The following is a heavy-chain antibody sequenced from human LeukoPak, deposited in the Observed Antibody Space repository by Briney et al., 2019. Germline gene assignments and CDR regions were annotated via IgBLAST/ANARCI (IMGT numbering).Heavy chain of an antibody. V-gene: IGHV3-30*03. Sequence: PGGSLRLSCAASGFTIRDYYMSWVRQAPGKGLEWVAVISYDGSNKYYADSVKGRFTISRDNSKNTLYLQMNSLRAEDTAVYYCARIAVAGNLDYWGQGTLVTVSS. CDR1: GFTIRDYY. J-gene: IGHJ4*02. D-gene: IGHD6-19*01. CDR3: ARIAVAGNLDY. CDR2: ISYDGSNK.